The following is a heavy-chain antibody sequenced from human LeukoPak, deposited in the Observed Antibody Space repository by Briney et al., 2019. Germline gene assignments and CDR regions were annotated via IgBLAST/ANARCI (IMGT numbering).Heavy chain of an antibody. CDR3: ARGVRRSGNFDY. D-gene: IGHD3-10*01. CDR1: ACTVTIYT. V-gene: IGHV3-33*01. CDR2: IGGDGSNK. Sequence: LTHSRVASACTVTIYTMLLGRGAPGPELEALTGIGGDGSNKYYADSVKSRVTISRDNSKNTLYLQMNSLRAEDTAVYYCARGVRRSGNFDYWGQGTLVTVSS. J-gene: IGHJ4*03.